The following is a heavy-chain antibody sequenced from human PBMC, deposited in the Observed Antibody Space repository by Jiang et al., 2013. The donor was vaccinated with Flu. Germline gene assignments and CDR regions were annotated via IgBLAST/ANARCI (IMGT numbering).Heavy chain of an antibody. CDR3: ARVSSSSWPSKNYYFDY. J-gene: IGHJ4*02. Sequence: GLVKPSETLSLTCTVSGGSISSSSYYWGWIRRPPGKGLEWIGSIYYSGSTYYNPSLKSRVTISVDTSKNQFSLKLSSVTAADTAVYYCARVSSSSWPSKNYYFDYWGQGTLVTVSS. CDR1: GGSISSSSYY. CDR2: IYYSGST. V-gene: IGHV4-39*07. D-gene: IGHD6-13*01.